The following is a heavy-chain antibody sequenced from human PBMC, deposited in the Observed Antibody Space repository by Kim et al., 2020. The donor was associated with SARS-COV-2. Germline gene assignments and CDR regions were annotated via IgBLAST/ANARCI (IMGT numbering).Heavy chain of an antibody. V-gene: IGHV4-59*01. D-gene: IGHD3-10*01. CDR3: ARDPHYSGSGSYDC. Sequence: TPSLTSRVTVSVDTSKGQVSLKLSAVTAADTAVYYCARDPHYSGSGSYDCWGQGTLVTVSS. J-gene: IGHJ4*02.